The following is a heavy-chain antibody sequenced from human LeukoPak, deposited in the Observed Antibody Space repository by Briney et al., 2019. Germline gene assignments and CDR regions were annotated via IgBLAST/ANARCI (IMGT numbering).Heavy chain of an antibody. CDR3: ASHDSSGYSFSLYY. V-gene: IGHV3-66*02. CDR1: GFTVSINY. D-gene: IGHD3-22*01. J-gene: IGHJ4*02. Sequence: PGGSLRLSCAASGFTVSINYMSWVRQAPGKGLEGVSVIYSGGSTYYADSVKGRFTISRDNSKNTLYLQMNSLRAEDTAVYYCASHDSSGYSFSLYYWGQGTLVTVSS. CDR2: IYSGGST.